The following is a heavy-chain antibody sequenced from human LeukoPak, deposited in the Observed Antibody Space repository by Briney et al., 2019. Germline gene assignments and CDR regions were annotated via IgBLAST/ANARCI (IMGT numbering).Heavy chain of an antibody. J-gene: IGHJ6*03. CDR1: GGSISSYN. Sequence: PSGTLSLTCTVSGGSISSYNWNWIRQPPGKGLEWIGYIYETGSPNYNSALENRVTLSLDTSKNQISLNLRSATVADTAVYYCARQDALGKYPPPYYMDVWGKGTTVIVS. CDR3: ARQDALGKYPPPYYMDV. D-gene: IGHD3-16*01. V-gene: IGHV4-59*08. CDR2: IYETGSP.